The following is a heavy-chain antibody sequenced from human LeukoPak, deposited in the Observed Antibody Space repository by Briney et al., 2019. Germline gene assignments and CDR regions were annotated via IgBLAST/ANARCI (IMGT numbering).Heavy chain of an antibody. J-gene: IGHJ3*02. V-gene: IGHV3-30*02. CDR3: AKEGSGSADDAFDI. Sequence: PGGSLRLSCAASGLTFNNYGMHWVRQAPGKGLEWVAFIRYDGGTKFYADSVKGRFTISRDNSKNTLYLQMNSLRAEDTAVYYCAKEGSGSADDAFDIWGQGTMVTVSS. D-gene: IGHD3-10*01. CDR2: IRYDGGTK. CDR1: GLTFNNYG.